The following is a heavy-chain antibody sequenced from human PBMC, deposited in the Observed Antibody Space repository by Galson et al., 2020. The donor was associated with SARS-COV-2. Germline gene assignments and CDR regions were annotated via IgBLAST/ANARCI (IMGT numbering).Heavy chain of an antibody. Sequence: GGSLRLSCAASGFTFRSYWMSWVRQAPGKGLEWVALISYDGNYINYAASVKGRFTISRDNVKNTLFLQMTSLRGEDTGVYFCTRDPVTYHGAVVITGYFESWGLGTQVTVSP. CDR2: ISYDGNYI. V-gene: IGHV3-30*03. CDR1: GFTFRSYW. D-gene: IGHD3-22*01. CDR3: TRDPVTYHGAVVITGYFES. J-gene: IGHJ4*02.